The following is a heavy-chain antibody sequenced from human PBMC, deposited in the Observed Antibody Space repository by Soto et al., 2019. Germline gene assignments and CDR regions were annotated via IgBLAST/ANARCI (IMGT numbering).Heavy chain of an antibody. V-gene: IGHV3-74*01. CDR3: ARSRIAVAGYDY. Sequence: GGSLRLSXAASGFTFSSYWMHWVRQAPGKGLVWVSRINSDGSSTSYADSVKGRSTISRDNAKNTLYLQMNSLRAEDTAVYYCARSRIAVAGYDYWGQGTLVTVSS. D-gene: IGHD6-19*01. CDR1: GFTFSSYW. CDR2: INSDGSST. J-gene: IGHJ4*02.